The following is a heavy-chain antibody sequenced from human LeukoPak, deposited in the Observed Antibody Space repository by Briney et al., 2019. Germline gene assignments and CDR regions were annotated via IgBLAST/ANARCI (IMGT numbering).Heavy chain of an antibody. D-gene: IGHD6-19*01. CDR1: GFTFSSYW. J-gene: IGHJ4*02. Sequence: GGSLRLSCAASGFTFSSYWMHWVRQAPGKGLVWVSRINSDGSSTSYADSVKGRFTISRDNAKNTLHLQMNSLRAEDTAVYYCAKDHRSGWYFEAWGQGTLVTVSS. CDR2: INSDGSST. CDR3: AKDHRSGWYFEA. V-gene: IGHV3-74*01.